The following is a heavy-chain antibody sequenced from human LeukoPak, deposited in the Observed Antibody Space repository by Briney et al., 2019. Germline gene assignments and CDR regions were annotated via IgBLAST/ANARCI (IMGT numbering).Heavy chain of an antibody. V-gene: IGHV4-4*02. J-gene: IGHJ4*02. CDR2: IYHSGST. CDR3: ARSVPTHSSGWYYFDY. D-gene: IGHD6-19*01. Sequence: SETLSLTCAVSGGSISSSNWWSWVRQPPGKGLEWIGEIYHSGSTNYNPSLKSRVTISVDKSKNQFSLKLSSVTAADTAVYYCARSVPTHSSGWYYFDYWGQGTLVTASS. CDR1: GGSISSSNW.